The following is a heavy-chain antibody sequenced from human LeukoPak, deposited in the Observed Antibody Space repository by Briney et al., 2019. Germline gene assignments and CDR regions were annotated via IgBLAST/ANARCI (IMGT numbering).Heavy chain of an antibody. J-gene: IGHJ4*02. CDR3: AGDFGGDGYNYFSY. Sequence: ASVKVSCKASGYTFTGYYMHWVRQAPGQGLEWMGWINPNSGGTNYAQKFQGRVTMTRDTSISTAYMELGRLRSDDTAVYYCAGDFGGDGYNYFSYWGQGTLVTVSS. CDR1: GYTFTGYY. V-gene: IGHV1-2*02. CDR2: INPNSGGT. D-gene: IGHD5-24*01.